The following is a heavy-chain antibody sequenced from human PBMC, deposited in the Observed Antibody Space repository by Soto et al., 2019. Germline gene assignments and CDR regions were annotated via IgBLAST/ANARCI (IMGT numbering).Heavy chain of an antibody. CDR2: ISYDGSNK. Sequence: GGSLRLSCAASGFTFSSYAMHWVRQAPGKGLEWVAVISYDGSNKYYADSVKGRFTISRDNSKNTLYLQMNSLRAEDTAVYYCARDHSSGWYRVSWFDPWGQGTLVTVSS. J-gene: IGHJ5*02. D-gene: IGHD6-19*01. V-gene: IGHV3-30-3*01. CDR3: ARDHSSGWYRVSWFDP. CDR1: GFTFSSYA.